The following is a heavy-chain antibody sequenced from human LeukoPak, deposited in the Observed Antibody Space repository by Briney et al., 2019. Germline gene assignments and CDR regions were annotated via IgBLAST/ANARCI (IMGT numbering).Heavy chain of an antibody. Sequence: SQTLSLTCTVSGGSISSGSYYWSWIRQPAGKGLEWIGSIYYSGSTYYNPSLKSRVTISVDTSKNQFSLKLSSVTAADTAVYYCARAYRITMIPMDVWGQGTTVTVSS. CDR3: ARAYRITMIPMDV. D-gene: IGHD3-22*01. V-gene: IGHV4-39*07. CDR2: IYYSGST. J-gene: IGHJ6*02. CDR1: GGSISSGSYY.